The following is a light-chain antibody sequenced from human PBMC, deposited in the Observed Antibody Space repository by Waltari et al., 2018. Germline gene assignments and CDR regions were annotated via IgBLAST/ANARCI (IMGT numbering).Light chain of an antibody. CDR3: QQSYTTAYT. Sequence: IQMTQSPSSLSASVGDRVTITCRASQSISTSLNWYQQIPGKAPKLLIYVAYTLQSGVPSRFSGRGSGTDFSLTISSLQPEDFATYYCQQSYTTAYTFGQGTKLEIK. V-gene: IGKV1-39*01. CDR1: QSISTS. J-gene: IGKJ2*01. CDR2: VAY.